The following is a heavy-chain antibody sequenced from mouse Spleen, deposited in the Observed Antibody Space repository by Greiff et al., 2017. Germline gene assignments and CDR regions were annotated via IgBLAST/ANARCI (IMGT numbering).Heavy chain of an antibody. CDR1: GFTFSDAW. CDR2: IRNKANNHAT. CDR3: TRNWDGAFDY. J-gene: IGHJ2*01. D-gene: IGHD4-1*01. V-gene: IGHV6-6*01. Sequence: EVQRVESGGGLVQPGGSMKLSCAASGFTFSDAWMDWVRQSPEKGLEWVAEIRNKANNHATYYAESVKGRFTISRDDSKSSVYLQMNSLRAEDTGIYYCTRNWDGAFDYWGQGTTLTVSS.